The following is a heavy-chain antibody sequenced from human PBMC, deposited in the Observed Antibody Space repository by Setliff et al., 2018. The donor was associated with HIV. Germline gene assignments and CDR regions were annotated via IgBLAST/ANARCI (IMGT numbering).Heavy chain of an antibody. Sequence: PSETLSLTCSVSGGSVSSVNYYWSWIRQPPGKGLEWIGYIHYTGSTTYNPSLKSRVTISVDTSKNQFSLALSSVTAADTAVYYFARGAVDGYARYFDYWGQGSLVTVSS. CDR3: ARGAVDGYARYFDY. J-gene: IGHJ4*02. V-gene: IGHV4-61*01. D-gene: IGHD5-12*01. CDR1: GGSVSSVNYY. CDR2: IHYTGST.